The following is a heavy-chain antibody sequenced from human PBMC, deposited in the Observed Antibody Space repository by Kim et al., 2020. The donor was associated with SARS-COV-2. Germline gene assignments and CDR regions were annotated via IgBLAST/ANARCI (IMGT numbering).Heavy chain of an antibody. Sequence: GGSLRLSCAASGFTFSDYYMSWIRQAPGKGLEWVSYISSSSSYTNYADSVKGRFTISRDNAKNSLYLQMNSLRAEDTAVYYCARAVGDYYDSSGYPDYWGQGTLVTVSS. J-gene: IGHJ4*02. CDR3: ARAVGDYYDSSGYPDY. V-gene: IGHV3-11*05. D-gene: IGHD3-22*01. CDR1: GFTFSDYY. CDR2: ISSSSSYT.